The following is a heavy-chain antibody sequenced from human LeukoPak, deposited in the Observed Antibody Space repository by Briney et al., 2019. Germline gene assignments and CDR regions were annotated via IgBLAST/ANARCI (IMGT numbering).Heavy chain of an antibody. Sequence: SQTLSLTCAVSGGSISSGGYSWSWIRQPPGKGLEWIGYIYHSGSTYYNPSLKSRVTISVDRSKNQFSLKLSSVTAADTAVYYCARRTTVTKFAFDIWGQGTMVTVSS. D-gene: IGHD4-17*01. CDR3: ARRTTVTKFAFDI. J-gene: IGHJ3*02. CDR2: IYHSGST. V-gene: IGHV4-30-2*01. CDR1: GGSISSGGYS.